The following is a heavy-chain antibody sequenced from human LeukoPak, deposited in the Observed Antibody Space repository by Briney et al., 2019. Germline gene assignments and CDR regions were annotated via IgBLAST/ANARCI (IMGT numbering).Heavy chain of an antibody. Sequence: PETLSLTCTVSGDSISSSSYYWGWIRQPPGKGLEWIGSIYYSGSTYYNPSLKSRVTISVDTSKNQFSLKLSSVAAADTAVYYCARHSGPYGSRWFDYWGQGTLVTVSS. CDR3: ARHSGPYGSRWFDY. J-gene: IGHJ4*02. D-gene: IGHD6-13*01. CDR1: GDSISSSSYY. V-gene: IGHV4-39*01. CDR2: IYYSGST.